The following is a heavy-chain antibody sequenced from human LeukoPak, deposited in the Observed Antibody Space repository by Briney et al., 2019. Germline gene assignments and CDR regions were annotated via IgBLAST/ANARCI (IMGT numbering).Heavy chain of an antibody. CDR3: ARDSHYSAAPSDY. V-gene: IGHV1-69*04. CDR1: GGTFSNDA. CDR2: IIPTLGIA. D-gene: IGHD2-21*01. J-gene: IGHJ4*02. Sequence: SVKVSCKASGGTFSNDAISWVRQAPGQGLDWMGRIIPTLGIAKYAQKFQGRVTITADSSTSTAYMELRSLRSEDTAVYYCARDSHYSAAPSDYWGQGTLVTVSS.